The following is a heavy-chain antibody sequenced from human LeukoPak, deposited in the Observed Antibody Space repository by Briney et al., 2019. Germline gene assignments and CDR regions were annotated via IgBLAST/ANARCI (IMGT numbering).Heavy chain of an antibody. CDR1: GYTLTELS. V-gene: IGHV1-24*01. CDR3: ATDRMRYCSSTSCYTQNNLDAFDI. J-gene: IGHJ3*02. D-gene: IGHD2-2*02. Sequence: GASVKVSCKVSGYTLTELSMHWVRQAPGKGLEWMGGFDPEDGETIYAQKFQGRVTMTEDTSTDTAYMELSSLRSEDTAVYYCATDRMRYCSSTSCYTQNNLDAFDIWGQGTMVTVSS. CDR2: FDPEDGET.